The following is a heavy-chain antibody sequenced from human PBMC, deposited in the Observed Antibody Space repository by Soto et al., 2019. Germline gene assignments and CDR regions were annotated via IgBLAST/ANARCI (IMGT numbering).Heavy chain of an antibody. CDR3: ARDIDYGGQGSYYYYYGMDV. Sequence: PGGSLRLSCAASGFTFSSYSLNWVRPAPGKGLEWVSSISSSSSYIYYADSVKGRFTISRDNAKNSLYLQMNSLRAEDTAVYYCARDIDYGGQGSYYYYYGMDVWGQGTTVTVSS. CDR2: ISSSSSYI. V-gene: IGHV3-21*01. CDR1: GFTFSSYS. D-gene: IGHD3-10*01. J-gene: IGHJ6*02.